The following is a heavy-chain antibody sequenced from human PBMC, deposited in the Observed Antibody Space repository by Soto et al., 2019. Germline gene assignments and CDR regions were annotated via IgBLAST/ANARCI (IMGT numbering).Heavy chain of an antibody. CDR3: ARNWNDALTDYYYGMDV. D-gene: IGHD1-1*01. V-gene: IGHV4-31*03. CDR1: GGSISSGDYY. J-gene: IGHJ6*02. Sequence: PSETLSLTCTVSGGSISSGDYYWSWIRQHPGKGLEWIGYIYYSGSTYYNPSLKSRVTISVDTSKNQFSLKLSSVTAADTAVYYCARNWNDALTDYYYGMDVWGQGTTVTVSS. CDR2: IYYSGST.